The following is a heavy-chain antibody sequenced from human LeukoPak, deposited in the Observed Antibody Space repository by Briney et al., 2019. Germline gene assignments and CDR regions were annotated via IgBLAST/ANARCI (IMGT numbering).Heavy chain of an antibody. D-gene: IGHD1-7*01. J-gene: IGHJ4*02. CDR1: GYSSSSGYY. CDR3: ARITGTNLHY. Sequence: SETLSLXCAVSGYSSSSGYYWGWIRQPPGKGLEWIGSIYHSGSTYYNPSLKSRVTISVDTSKNQFSLKLSSVTAADTAVYYCARITGTNLHYWGQGTLVTVSS. V-gene: IGHV4-38-2*01. CDR2: IYHSGST.